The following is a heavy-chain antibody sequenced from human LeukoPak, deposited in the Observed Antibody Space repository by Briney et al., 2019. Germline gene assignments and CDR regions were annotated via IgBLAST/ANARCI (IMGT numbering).Heavy chain of an antibody. J-gene: IGHJ1*01. Sequence: GESLKISCKGSGYSFTSYWIGWVRQMPGKGLEWMGIIYPGDSDTRYSPSFQGQVTISADKSISTAYLQWSSLKASDTAMYYCARHGVAGGYCGGDCSLYFQHWGQGTLVTVSS. D-gene: IGHD2-21*02. CDR1: GYSFTSYW. V-gene: IGHV5-51*01. CDR3: ARHGVAGGYCGGDCSLYFQH. CDR2: IYPGDSDT.